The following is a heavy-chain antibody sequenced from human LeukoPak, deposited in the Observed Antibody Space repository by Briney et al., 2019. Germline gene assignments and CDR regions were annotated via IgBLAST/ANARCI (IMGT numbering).Heavy chain of an antibody. CDR3: AKDTVTSLNWFDP. Sequence: GGSLRLSCAASGFTFSNYAMSWVRQAPGEGLEWVSAISRTGNSTYYADSVKGRFTISRDNSKNTLYLQMNNLRAEDTAIYYCAKDTVTSLNWFDPWGQGTLVTVSS. D-gene: IGHD4-17*01. V-gene: IGHV3-23*01. J-gene: IGHJ5*02. CDR2: ISRTGNST. CDR1: GFTFSNYA.